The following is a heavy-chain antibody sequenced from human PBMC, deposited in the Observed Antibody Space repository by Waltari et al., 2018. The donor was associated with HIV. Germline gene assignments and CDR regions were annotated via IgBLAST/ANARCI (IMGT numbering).Heavy chain of an antibody. V-gene: IGHV3-7*01. J-gene: IGHJ4*02. CDR1: GLSFSGYW. CDR2: IGQDGSEK. CDR3: ARGYGAHS. Sequence: LVESGGNLVQPGGSLSISCAASGLSFSGYWMSWVRQAPGKGLEWVANIGQDGSEKHYVDSVKGRFTISRDNAKNSLYLQMNNLRAEDTAVYYCARGYGAHSWGQGTLVTVSS. D-gene: IGHD4-17*01.